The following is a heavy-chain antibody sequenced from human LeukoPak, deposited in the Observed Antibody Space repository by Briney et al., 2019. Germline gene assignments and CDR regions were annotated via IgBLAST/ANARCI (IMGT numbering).Heavy chain of an antibody. CDR2: ISGSGGST. CDR3: ARRSSGPLYYYYYYMDV. J-gene: IGHJ6*03. D-gene: IGHD3-22*01. V-gene: IGHV3-23*01. Sequence: PGGTLRLSCAAFGFTFSNFGMSWVRQAPGKGLEWVSVISGSGGSTYYADSVTGRFTISRDNSKNTLSLQMNTLRAEDTAVYYCARRSSGPLYYYYYYMDVWGKGTTVTVSS. CDR1: GFTFSNFG.